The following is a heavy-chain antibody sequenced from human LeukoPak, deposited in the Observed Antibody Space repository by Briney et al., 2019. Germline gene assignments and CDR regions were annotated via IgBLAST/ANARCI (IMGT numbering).Heavy chain of an antibody. CDR3: ARDRVENCSGGSCYSDLEWFDP. CDR2: INPNSGGT. D-gene: IGHD2-15*01. Sequence: ASVKVSCKASGYTFTGYYMHWVRQAPGQGLVWMGWINPNSGGTNYAQKFQGRVTMTRDTSISTAYMELSRLRSDDTAVYYCARDRVENCSGGSCYSDLEWFDPWGQGTLVTVSS. J-gene: IGHJ5*02. CDR1: GYTFTGYY. V-gene: IGHV1-2*02.